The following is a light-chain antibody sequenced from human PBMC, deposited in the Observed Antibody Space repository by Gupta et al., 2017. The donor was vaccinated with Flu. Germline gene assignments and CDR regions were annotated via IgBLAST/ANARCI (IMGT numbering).Light chain of an antibody. Sequence: PATLCWSPGERATRSCRASLYIGRWLDWCQQKPGQAPRLLICDASNRASGIPARFSGSGCGTDFTLTIINLEPEDVAVYYCQQRNNWPQTFGQGTKVEIK. CDR3: QQRNNWPQT. V-gene: IGKV3-11*01. CDR1: LYIGRW. J-gene: IGKJ1*01. CDR2: DAS.